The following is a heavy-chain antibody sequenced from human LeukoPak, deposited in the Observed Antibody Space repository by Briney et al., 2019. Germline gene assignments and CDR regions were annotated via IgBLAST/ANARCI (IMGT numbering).Heavy chain of an antibody. Sequence: SVKVSCKASGYTFTGYYMHWVRQAPGQGLEWMGGIIPIFGTANYAQKFQGRVTITTDESMSTAYMELSSLRSEDTAVYYCARGNCSSSSCYDWFDPWGQGTLVTVSS. CDR1: GYTFTGYY. V-gene: IGHV1-69*05. CDR2: IIPIFGTA. D-gene: IGHD2-2*01. J-gene: IGHJ5*02. CDR3: ARGNCSSSSCYDWFDP.